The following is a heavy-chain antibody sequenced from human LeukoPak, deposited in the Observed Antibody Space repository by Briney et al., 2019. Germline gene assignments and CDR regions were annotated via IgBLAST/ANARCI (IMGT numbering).Heavy chain of an antibody. CDR2: ISSSSSYI. Sequence: GGSLRLSCAASGSTFSSYSMNWVRQAPGKGLEWVSSISSSSSYIYYADSVKGRFTISRDNAKNSLYLQMNSLRAEDTALYHCARDRGDYDILTGYHDYWGQGTLVTVSS. J-gene: IGHJ4*02. CDR1: GSTFSSYS. D-gene: IGHD3-9*01. CDR3: ARDRGDYDILTGYHDY. V-gene: IGHV3-21*04.